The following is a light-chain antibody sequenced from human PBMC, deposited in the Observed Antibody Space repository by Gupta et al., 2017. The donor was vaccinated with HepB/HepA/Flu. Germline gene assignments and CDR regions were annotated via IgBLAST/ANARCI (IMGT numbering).Light chain of an antibody. V-gene: IGKV3-11*01. Sequence: EMVLTQSPATLSLSPGERATLSCRASQSVSSYLAWYQQKPGQAPRILIYDAYNRATGIPARFSGSGSGKDFTLTSSSLEPEDFAVYYWQQRSNWITFGQGTRLEIK. CDR2: DAY. J-gene: IGKJ5*01. CDR3: QQRSNWIT. CDR1: QSVSSY.